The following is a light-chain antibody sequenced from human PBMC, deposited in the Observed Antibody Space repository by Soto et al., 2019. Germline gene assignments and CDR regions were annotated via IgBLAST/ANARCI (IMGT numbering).Light chain of an antibody. CDR1: QGISSF. Sequence: IQLTQSPSSLSASIGDRVTITCRASQGISSFLAWYQQKPGKAPKLLIYAASTLQSGIPSRFSGSGSGTDFTLTSSRLQPEDFATYYCQQLNIDSYPITFGQGTRLEIK. CDR2: AAS. V-gene: IGKV1-9*01. J-gene: IGKJ5*01. CDR3: QQLNIDSYPIT.